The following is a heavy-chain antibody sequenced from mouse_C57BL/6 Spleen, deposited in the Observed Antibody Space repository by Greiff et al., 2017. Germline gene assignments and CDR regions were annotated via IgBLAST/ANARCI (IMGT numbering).Heavy chain of an antibody. J-gene: IGHJ3*01. CDR3: ARGGYDYPWFAD. V-gene: IGHV1-19*01. Sequence: EVQLQQSGPVLVKPGASVKMSCKASGYTFTDYYMNWVKQSHGKSLEWIGVINPYNGGTSYNQKFKGKATLTVDKTSSPADLELNSLTSEDSAVYYCARGGYDYPWFADWGQGTLVTVSA. CDR2: INPYNGGT. CDR1: GYTFTDYY. D-gene: IGHD2-4*01.